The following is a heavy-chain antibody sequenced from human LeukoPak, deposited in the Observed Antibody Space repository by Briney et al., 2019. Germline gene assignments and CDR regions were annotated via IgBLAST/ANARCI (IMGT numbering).Heavy chain of an antibody. CDR3: AEVGITMIGGV. CDR1: GFPFSSYS. V-gene: IGHV3-48*01. D-gene: IGHD3-10*02. CDR2: ISSSSSTI. J-gene: IGHJ6*04. Sequence: GGSLRLSCAASGFPFSSYSMNGVRQAPGKGLEWVSYISSSSSTIYYADSVKGRFTISRDNAKNSLYLQMNSLRAEDTAVYYCAEVGITMIGGVWGKGTTVTISS.